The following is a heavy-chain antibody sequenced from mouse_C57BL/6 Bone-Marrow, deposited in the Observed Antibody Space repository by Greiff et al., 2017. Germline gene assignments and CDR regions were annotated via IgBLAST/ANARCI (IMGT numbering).Heavy chain of an antibody. Sequence: DVKLVESGGDLVKPGGSLKLSCAASGFTFSSYGMSWVRQTPDKRLEWVATISSGGSYTYYPDSVKGRFTISRDNAKNTLYLQMSSLKSEDTAMYYCTRIYYDYDAWYFDVWGTGTTVTVSS. CDR2: ISSGGSYT. V-gene: IGHV5-6*02. D-gene: IGHD2-4*01. J-gene: IGHJ1*03. CDR1: GFTFSSYG. CDR3: TRIYYDYDAWYFDV.